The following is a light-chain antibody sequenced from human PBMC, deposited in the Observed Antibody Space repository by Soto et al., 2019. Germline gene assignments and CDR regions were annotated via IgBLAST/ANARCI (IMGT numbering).Light chain of an antibody. CDR1: TSNFGTKT. V-gene: IGLV1-44*01. CDR2: RTD. J-gene: IGLJ2*01. CDR3: ASWDDVLHGPL. Sequence: QSVLTQPPSASGTPGQKVTISCSGTTSNFGTKTVSWYQQLPGAAPKLLIYRTDQLSSGVPGRFSGSKSGTSASLAISGLRSEDEAYYFCASWDDVLHGPLFGGGTKVTVL.